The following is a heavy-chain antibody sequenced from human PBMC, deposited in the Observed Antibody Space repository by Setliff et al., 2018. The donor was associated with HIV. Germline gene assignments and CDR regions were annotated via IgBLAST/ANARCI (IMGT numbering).Heavy chain of an antibody. CDR1: GGSFRSYA. CDR3: ARGSCCGGDCYSPFDY. Sequence: SVKVSCKASGGSFRSYAFSWVRQAPGQGLEWMGGIIPIFGTTKYAQNFRGRVTITADESTTTTYMELSSLIFEDTAVYKCARGSCCGGDCYSPFDYWGQGTLVTVSS. V-gene: IGHV1-69*13. CDR2: IIPIFGTT. D-gene: IGHD2-21*02. J-gene: IGHJ4*02.